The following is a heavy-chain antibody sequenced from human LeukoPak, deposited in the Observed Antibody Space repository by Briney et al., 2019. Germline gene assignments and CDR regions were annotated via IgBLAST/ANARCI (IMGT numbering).Heavy chain of an antibody. CDR3: ASDVLWFGELLCY. J-gene: IGHJ4*02. V-gene: IGHV3-21*01. D-gene: IGHD3-10*01. CDR2: ISPSGDIT. Sequence: PGGSLRLSCAASGFIFSSHGMNWVRQAPGKGLEWVSGISPSGDITYYADSVKGRFTISRDNAKNSLYLQMNSLRAEDTAVYYCASDVLWFGELLCYWGQGTLVTVSS. CDR1: GFIFSSHG.